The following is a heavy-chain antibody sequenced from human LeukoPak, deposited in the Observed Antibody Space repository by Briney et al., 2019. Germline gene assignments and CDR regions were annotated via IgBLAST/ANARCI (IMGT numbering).Heavy chain of an antibody. J-gene: IGHJ4*02. V-gene: IGHV3-7*01. Sequence: PGGPLRLSCVASGFIFSSHWMIWVRHAPGEGPEWLGNIKQDGSGKYYVDSVKGRFAISRDNAKKSLYLQMNSLRTEDTAVYYCARDSDYIDGVNFDYWGQGTPVTVSS. CDR3: ARDSDYIDGVNFDY. D-gene: IGHD4-11*01. CDR2: IKQDGSGK. CDR1: GFIFSSHW.